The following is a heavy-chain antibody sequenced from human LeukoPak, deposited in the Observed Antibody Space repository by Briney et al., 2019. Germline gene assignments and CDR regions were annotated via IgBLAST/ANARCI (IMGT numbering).Heavy chain of an antibody. CDR1: GYTFTRYF. J-gene: IGHJ6*02. Sequence: ASVKVFCKASGYTFTRYFMLWVRQAPGQGLEWMGWINPNSGGTNYAQKFQGRVTMTRDTSISTAYMELSRLRSDDTAVYYCAREHYGGNSNYYGMDVWGQGTAVTVSS. V-gene: IGHV1-2*02. CDR3: AREHYGGNSNYYGMDV. D-gene: IGHD4-23*01. CDR2: INPNSGGT.